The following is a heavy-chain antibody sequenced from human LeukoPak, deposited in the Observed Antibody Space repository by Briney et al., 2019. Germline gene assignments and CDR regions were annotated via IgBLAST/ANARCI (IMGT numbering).Heavy chain of an antibody. CDR2: IYYSGST. V-gene: IGHV4-39*07. Sequence: PSETLSLTCTVSGASISSRSYYWVWIRQPPGKGLEWIGSIYYSGSTYYNPSLKSRVTISVDTSKNQFSLKLSSVTAADTAVYYCERVPRYCSGGSCYPDWGQGTLVTVSS. D-gene: IGHD2-15*01. J-gene: IGHJ4*02. CDR1: GASISSRSYY. CDR3: ERVPRYCSGGSCYPD.